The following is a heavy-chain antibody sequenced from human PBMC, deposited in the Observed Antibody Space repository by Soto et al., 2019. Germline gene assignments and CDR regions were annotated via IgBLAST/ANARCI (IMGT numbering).Heavy chain of an antibody. V-gene: IGHV3-33*01. Sequence: QVQLVESGGGVVRSGRSLRLSCAASGFSFSSYGMHWVRQAPGKGLEWVAVIWYDGSNKYYADSVKGRFTISRDNSKNTRYLLMNSLRAEDTAVYYCARDGSGDRHAFDIWGQGTMVTVSS. CDR1: GFSFSSYG. CDR3: ARDGSGDRHAFDI. J-gene: IGHJ3*02. D-gene: IGHD3-10*01. CDR2: IWYDGSNK.